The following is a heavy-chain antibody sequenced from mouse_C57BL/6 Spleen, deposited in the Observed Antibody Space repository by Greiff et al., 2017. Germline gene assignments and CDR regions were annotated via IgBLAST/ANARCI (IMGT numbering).Heavy chain of an antibody. CDR2: IYPGSGST. CDR3: ARHYYGSSRGYYFDD. V-gene: IGHV1-55*01. D-gene: IGHD1-1*01. Sequence: QVQLQQPGAELVKPGASVKMSCKASGYTFTSYWITWVKQRPGQGLEWIGDIYPGSGSTNYNEKFKSKATLTVDTSSSTAYMQLSSLTSEDSAVYYCARHYYGSSRGYYFDDWGQGTTLTVSS. CDR1: GYTFTSYW. J-gene: IGHJ2*01.